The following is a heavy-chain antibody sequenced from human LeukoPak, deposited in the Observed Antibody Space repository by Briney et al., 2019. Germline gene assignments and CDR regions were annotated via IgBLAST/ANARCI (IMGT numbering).Heavy chain of an antibody. CDR1: GFSFNDYY. Sequence: GGSLRLSCAASGFSFNDYYMSWIRQAPGKGLEGVSYISGDYATIYYADSVQGRFTLSRDHAKSSLYLQMNSLRAEDTAVYYCARATTEGSWGQGTLVTVSS. CDR2: ISGDYATI. V-gene: IGHV3-11*01. D-gene: IGHD1-14*01. CDR3: ARATTEGS. J-gene: IGHJ5*02.